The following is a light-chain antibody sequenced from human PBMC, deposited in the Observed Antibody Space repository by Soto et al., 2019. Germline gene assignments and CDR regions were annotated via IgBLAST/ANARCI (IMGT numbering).Light chain of an antibody. CDR1: SSDIGTYNY. CDR2: DVT. Sequence: QSALTQPASVSGSPGQSITISCTGRSSDIGTYNYVSWYQQHPGKAPKLIIYDVTKRPSGVPDRFSGSKSGNTASLIISGLQAADEAEYYCCCCSYAGSSSFRVLFGGGTKLTVL. V-gene: IGLV2-11*01. J-gene: IGLJ2*01. CDR3: CSYAGSSSFRVL.